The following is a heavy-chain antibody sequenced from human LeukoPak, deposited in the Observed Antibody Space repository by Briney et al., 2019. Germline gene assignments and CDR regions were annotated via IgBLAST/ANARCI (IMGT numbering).Heavy chain of an antibody. CDR3: ARDLQPSHSSGYSMGGY. CDR2: IIPILGIA. D-gene: IGHD3-22*01. CDR1: GGTFSSYA. Sequence: SVKVSCKASGGTFSSYAISWVRQAPGQGLEWMGRIIPILGIANYAQKFQGRVTITADKSTSTAYMELSSLRSEDTAVYYCARDLQPSHSSGYSMGGYWGQGTLVTVSS. V-gene: IGHV1-69*04. J-gene: IGHJ4*02.